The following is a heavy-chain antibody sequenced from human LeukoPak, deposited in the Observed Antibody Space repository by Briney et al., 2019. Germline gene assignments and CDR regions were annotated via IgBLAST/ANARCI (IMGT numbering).Heavy chain of an antibody. V-gene: IGHV4-39*01. Sequence: SETLSLTCTVSGGSISSSSYYWGWIRQPPGKGLEWIGSIYYSGSTYYKQSLKSRVTIAVDTSKYQFSLRLSSVTAADTSVYYCARHPYSYACHFYCWGQGTLVTVSS. J-gene: IGHJ4*02. CDR2: IYYSGST. CDR1: GGSISSSSYY. D-gene: IGHD2-2*01. CDR3: ARHPYSYACHFYC.